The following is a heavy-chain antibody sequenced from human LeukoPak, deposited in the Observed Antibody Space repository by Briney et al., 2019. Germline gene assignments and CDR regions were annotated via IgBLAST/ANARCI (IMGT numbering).Heavy chain of an antibody. D-gene: IGHD2-15*01. CDR3: AKDARRTNGWYFFDY. Sequence: GGSLRLSCAASGFXFSTHWIHWVRQAPGKGLEWVSVISDSGSITYYADSVKGRFTISRDNSKNTLFLQMNSLGAEDTAVYYCAKDARRTNGWYFFDYWGQGTLVTVSS. V-gene: IGHV3-23*01. J-gene: IGHJ4*02. CDR1: GFXFSTHW. CDR2: ISDSGSIT.